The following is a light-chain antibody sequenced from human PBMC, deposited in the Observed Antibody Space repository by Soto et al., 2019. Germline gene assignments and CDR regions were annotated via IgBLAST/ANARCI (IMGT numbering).Light chain of an antibody. J-gene: IGKJ1*01. CDR1: QGVSRSY. V-gene: IGKV3-20*01. CDR2: GAH. CDR3: QQYGSCLWP. Sequence: EILLAQSPGTLSLSPGERSTVSCRSIQGVSRSYLAWYQQKTGQPPRLLIYGAHSRAIGIPDRLSGGGYGTDFTLPISRLEHEDFAVYYCQQYGSCLWPFGQGHKVDMK.